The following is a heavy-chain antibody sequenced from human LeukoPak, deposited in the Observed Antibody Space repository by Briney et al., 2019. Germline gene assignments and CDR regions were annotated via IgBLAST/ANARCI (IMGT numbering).Heavy chain of an antibody. CDR2: TYYRPKWYT. CDR3: ARGGNYYWFDP. CDR1: GDSVSSDSAA. J-gene: IGHJ5*02. Sequence: SQTLSLTCAISGDSVSSDSAAWIWIRQSPSRGLEWLGRTYYRPKWYTDYAVSVKSRMTINPDTSKNQFSLQLNSVTPEDTAVYYCARGGNYYWFDPWGQGTLVTVSS. V-gene: IGHV6-1*01. D-gene: IGHD1-26*01.